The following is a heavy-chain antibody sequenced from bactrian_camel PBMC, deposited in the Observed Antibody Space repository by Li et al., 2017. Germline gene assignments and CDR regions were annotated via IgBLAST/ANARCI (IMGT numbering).Heavy chain of an antibody. J-gene: IGHJ6*01. CDR1: GWIDNNNN. Sequence: HVQLVESGGGSVQTGGSLRLSCVASGWIDNNNNIRAWFRVRSGDEREGVAAIDESANTAYAASVKGRFTISPDNAKNTLYLQMSSLTPDDTAMYYCAAGTRIIVGDYCDGITAWGQGTQVTVS. D-gene: IGHD3*01. V-gene: IGHV3S53*01. CDR3: AAGTRIIVGDYCDGITA. CDR2: IDESANT.